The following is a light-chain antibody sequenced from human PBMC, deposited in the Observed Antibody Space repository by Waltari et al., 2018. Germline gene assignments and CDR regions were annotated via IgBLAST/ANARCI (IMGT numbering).Light chain of an antibody. Sequence: AIRMTQSPSSLSASTGDRVTITCRASENINPYLAWYQQKPGMAPKLLIYAASTLESGVPSRFSGSASGTDFTLTISGLQSEDFAFYSCIQYFTYPFTFGPGTKLDIK. CDR3: IQYFTYPFT. V-gene: IGKV1-8*01. CDR1: ENINPY. J-gene: IGKJ3*01. CDR2: AAS.